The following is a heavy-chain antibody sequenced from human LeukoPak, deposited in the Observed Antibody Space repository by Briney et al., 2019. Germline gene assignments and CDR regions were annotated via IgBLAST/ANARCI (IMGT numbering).Heavy chain of an antibody. CDR3: AGSTSFFVGGGYGMDV. D-gene: IGHD2-2*01. J-gene: IGHJ6*02. CDR2: INAGNGNT. CDR1: GYTFTSYA. V-gene: IGHV1-3*01. Sequence: AASVTVSCTASGYTFTSYAMHWVRQAPGQRLEWMGWINAGNGNTKYSQKLQGRVTITRDTSASTAYMELSSLRSEDTAVYYCAGSTSFFVGGGYGMDVWGQGTTVTVSS.